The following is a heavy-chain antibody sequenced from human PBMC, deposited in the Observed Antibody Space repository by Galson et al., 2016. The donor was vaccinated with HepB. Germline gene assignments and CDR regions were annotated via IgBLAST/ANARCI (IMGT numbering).Heavy chain of an antibody. CDR1: GFTFSSYS. Sequence: SLRLSCAASGFTFSSYSMNWVRQAPGKGLEWVSYISSSSSTIYYADSVKGRFTISRDNAKNSLYLQMNSLRDEDTAVYYCARSNLHYYGSGSYYFYWGQGTLVTVSS. V-gene: IGHV3-48*02. CDR3: ARSNLHYYGSGSYYFY. D-gene: IGHD3-10*01. J-gene: IGHJ4*02. CDR2: ISSSSSTI.